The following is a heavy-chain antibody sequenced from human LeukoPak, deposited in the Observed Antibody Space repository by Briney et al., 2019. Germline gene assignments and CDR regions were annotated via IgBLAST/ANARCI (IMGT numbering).Heavy chain of an antibody. CDR1: GGSISSGSYY. CDR2: IYTSGST. D-gene: IGHD2-2*01. J-gene: IGHJ4*02. V-gene: IGHV4-61*02. CDR3: ARDDPLYCSSTSCYGRGFDY. Sequence: SETLSLTCTVSGGSISSGSYYWSWIRQPAGKGLEWIGRIYTSGSTNYNPSLKSRVTISVDTSKNQFSPKLSSVTAADTAVYYCARDDPLYCSSTSCYGRGFDYWGQGTLVTVSS.